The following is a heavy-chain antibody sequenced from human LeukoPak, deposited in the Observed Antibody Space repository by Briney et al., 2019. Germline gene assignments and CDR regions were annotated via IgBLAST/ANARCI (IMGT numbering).Heavy chain of an antibody. CDR3: ARCRPLDPFDI. Sequence: KPSETLSLTCTVSGGSISSYYWSWIWQPPGKGLEWIGYISYSGSTNYNPSLKSRVTISVDTSKNQFSLKLSSVTAADTAVYYCARCRPLDPFDIWGQGTMVTVSS. CDR2: ISYSGST. CDR1: GGSISSYY. V-gene: IGHV4-59*01. J-gene: IGHJ3*02.